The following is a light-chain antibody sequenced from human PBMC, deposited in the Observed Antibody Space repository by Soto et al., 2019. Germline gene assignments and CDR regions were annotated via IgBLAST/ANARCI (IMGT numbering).Light chain of an antibody. V-gene: IGLV4-60*02. CDR2: LEGSGSY. CDR1: SWHSSYI. J-gene: IGLJ3*02. Sequence: QLVLTQSSSASASLGSSVKLTCTLSSWHSSYIIAWHQQQPGKAPRYLMKLEGSGSYNKGSGVPDRFSGSSSGADRYLTISNLQFEDEADYYCETWDSNTRVFGGGTKPTVL. CDR3: ETWDSNTRV.